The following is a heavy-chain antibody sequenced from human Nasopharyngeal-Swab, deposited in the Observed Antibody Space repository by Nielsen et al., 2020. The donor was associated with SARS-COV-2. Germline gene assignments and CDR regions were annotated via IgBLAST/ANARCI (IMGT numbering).Heavy chain of an antibody. CDR2: IYPGDSDT. D-gene: IGHD6-13*01. V-gene: IGHV5-51*01. Sequence: GESLKISCKGSGYDFTGYWIGWVRQTPGKGLEWMGIIYPGDSDTRYSPSFQGQVTISVDKSITTAYLRWSSLKASDTAMYYCARPRMGTTSSLDYWGQGTLVTVSS. J-gene: IGHJ4*02. CDR1: GYDFTGYW. CDR3: ARPRMGTTSSLDY.